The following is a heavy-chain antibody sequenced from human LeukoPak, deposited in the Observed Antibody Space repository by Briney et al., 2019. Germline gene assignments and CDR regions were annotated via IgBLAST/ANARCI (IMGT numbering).Heavy chain of an antibody. V-gene: IGHV4-59*01. CDR2: IRYSGST. J-gene: IGHJ4*02. CDR3: ARGDTGNYYYFEY. D-gene: IGHD1-26*01. CDR1: GGSISPYY. Sequence: PSETLSLTCGVSGGSISPYYWSWVRQPPGKGLEWIAYIRYSGSTNYNPSLKSRVTIPVDTSKNQCSLKLSSVTAADTAVYYCARGDTGNYYYFEYWGQGALVTVSS.